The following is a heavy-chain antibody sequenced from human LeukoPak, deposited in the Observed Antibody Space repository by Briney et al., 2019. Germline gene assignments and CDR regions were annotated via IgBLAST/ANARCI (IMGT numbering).Heavy chain of an antibody. V-gene: IGHV4-59*01. D-gene: IGHD3-10*01. CDR2: IYYSGST. Sequence: SETLSLTCTVSGGSISSYYWSWIRQPPGKGLEWIGYIYYSGSTNYNPSLKSRVTISVDTSKNQFSLKLSSVTAADTAVYYCARVGTYGSGSYLSWLDYWGHGTLVTVSS. J-gene: IGHJ5*01. CDR3: ARVGTYGSGSYLSWLDY. CDR1: GGSISSYY.